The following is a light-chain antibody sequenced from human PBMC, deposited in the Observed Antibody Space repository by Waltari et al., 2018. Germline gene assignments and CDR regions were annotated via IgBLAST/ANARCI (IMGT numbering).Light chain of an antibody. J-gene: IGKJ1*01. Sequence: EIVLTQTSGTLSLSPRDTATLSCRASQSVSRTLAWYQQKPGQAPSLLIYGASIRATGIPDRFSGSGSGTDFSLTISRLEPEDFAVYYCQHYVTLPVTFGQGTKVEIK. V-gene: IGKV3-20*01. CDR2: GAS. CDR3: QHYVTLPVT. CDR1: QSVSRT.